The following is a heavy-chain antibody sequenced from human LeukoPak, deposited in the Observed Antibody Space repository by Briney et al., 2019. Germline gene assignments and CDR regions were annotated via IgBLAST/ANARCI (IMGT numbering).Heavy chain of an antibody. Sequence: PSGTLSPTCAVSAGSITSSNWWSWVRQPPGKGLEWIGEIYHSGSTNYNPSLKSRVTISVDKSKNQFSLKLSSVTAADTAVYYCARGYTMVRGLSWFDPWGQGTLVTVSS. CDR2: IYHSGST. CDR3: ARGYTMVRGLSWFDP. J-gene: IGHJ5*02. CDR1: AGSITSSNW. D-gene: IGHD3-10*01. V-gene: IGHV4-4*02.